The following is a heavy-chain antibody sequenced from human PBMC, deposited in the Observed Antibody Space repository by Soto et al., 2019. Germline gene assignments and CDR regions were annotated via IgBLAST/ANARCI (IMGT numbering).Heavy chain of an antibody. D-gene: IGHD4-17*01. V-gene: IGHV1-46*03. CDR3: TKCSFTVTTHYMDV. CDR2: INPSGGST. CDR1: GYTFTNYY. J-gene: IGHJ6*03. Sequence: DSVKVSCKASGYTFTNYYIHWVRQAPGQGLEWMGIINPSGGSTSYAQKFQGRVTMTRDTSTSTVYMELSSLRSEDTAMYYCTKCSFTVTTHYMDVWVKGTTVIVSS.